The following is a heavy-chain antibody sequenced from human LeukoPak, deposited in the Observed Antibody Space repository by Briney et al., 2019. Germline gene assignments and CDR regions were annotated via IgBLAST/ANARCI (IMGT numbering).Heavy chain of an antibody. D-gene: IGHD2-8*01. CDR2: IIPIFGTA. CDR1: GGTFSSYA. V-gene: IGHV1-69*05. CDR3: ARHHYCTNGVCPRYYFDC. J-gene: IGHJ4*02. Sequence: SVKVSCKASGGTFSSYAISWVRQAPGQGLEWMGRIIPIFGTANYAQKFQGRVTITTDESTSTAYMELSSLRSEDTAVYYCARHHYCTNGVCPRYYFDCWGQGTLVTVSS.